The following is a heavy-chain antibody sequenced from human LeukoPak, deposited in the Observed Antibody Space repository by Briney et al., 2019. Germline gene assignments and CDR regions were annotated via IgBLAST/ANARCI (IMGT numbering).Heavy chain of an antibody. CDR1: GGSISSYY. CDR3: ARRGKVGGIPFDI. V-gene: IGHV4-59*08. D-gene: IGHD1-26*01. Sequence: SETLSLTCTVSGGSISSYYWSWIRQPPGKGLEWIGYIYYSGSTNYNPSLKSRVTISVDTSKNQFSLKLSSVTAADTAVYYCARRGKVGGIPFDIWGQGTMVTVSS. J-gene: IGHJ3*02. CDR2: IYYSGST.